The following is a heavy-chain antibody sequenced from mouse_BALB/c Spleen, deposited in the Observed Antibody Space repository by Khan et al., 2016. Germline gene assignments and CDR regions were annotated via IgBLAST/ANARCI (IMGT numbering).Heavy chain of an antibody. CDR2: IFPGSGNT. D-gene: IGHD1-1*01. CDR3: ASSYYYGSPYYLDS. CDR1: GYSFTSYY. V-gene: IGHV1-66*01. Sequence: QVQLQQSGPELVKPGASVKISCKASGYSFTSYYIHWVKQRPGQGLEWIGWIFPGSGNTKYNEKFKGKATLTADTSSSTAYMQLSSLTSEDSAVYVGASSYYYGSPYYLDSWGQGTTLTVSS. J-gene: IGHJ2*01.